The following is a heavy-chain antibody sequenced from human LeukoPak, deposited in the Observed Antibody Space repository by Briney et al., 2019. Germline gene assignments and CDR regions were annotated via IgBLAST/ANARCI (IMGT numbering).Heavy chain of an antibody. CDR1: GFTFSSYA. Sequence: GGSLRLSCAASGFTFSSYAMSWVRQAPGKGLEWVSAISGSGGSTYYADSVKGRFTISRDNSKNTLYLQMNSLRAEDTAVYYCAKDEKRGAVARDAFDIWGQGTMVTVSS. D-gene: IGHD6-19*01. V-gene: IGHV3-23*01. J-gene: IGHJ3*02. CDR3: AKDEKRGAVARDAFDI. CDR2: ISGSGGST.